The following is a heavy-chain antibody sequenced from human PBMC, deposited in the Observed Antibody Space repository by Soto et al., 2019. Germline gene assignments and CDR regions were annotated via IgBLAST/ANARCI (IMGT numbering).Heavy chain of an antibody. Sequence: LRLSCAASGFTFSSYSMNWVRQAPGKGLEWVSSISSSSSYIYYADSVKGRFTISRDNAKNSLYLQMNSLRAEDTAVYYCARDQPGYSYCYGLGYWGQGTLVIVSS. CDR2: ISSSSSYI. CDR3: ARDQPGYSYCYGLGY. V-gene: IGHV3-21*01. J-gene: IGHJ4*02. D-gene: IGHD5-18*01. CDR1: GFTFSSYS.